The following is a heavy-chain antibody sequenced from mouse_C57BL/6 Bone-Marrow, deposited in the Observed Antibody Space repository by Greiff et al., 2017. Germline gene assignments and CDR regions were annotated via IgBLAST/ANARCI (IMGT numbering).Heavy chain of an antibody. CDR1: GFNIKDYY. Sequence: VQLQQSGAELVRPGASVKLSCTASGFNIKDYYMHWVKQRPEQGLEWIGRIDPEDGDTEYAPQFQGKATMTADTSSNAAYLQLSSLTSEDTAVYCGTTGLGLRPYYFDYWGQGTTLTVSS. CDR3: TTGLGLRPYYFDY. D-gene: IGHD2-2*01. CDR2: IDPEDGDT. J-gene: IGHJ2*01. V-gene: IGHV14-1*01.